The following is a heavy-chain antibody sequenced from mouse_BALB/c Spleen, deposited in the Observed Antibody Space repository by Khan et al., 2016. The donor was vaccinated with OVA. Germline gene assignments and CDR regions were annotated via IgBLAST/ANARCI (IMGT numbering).Heavy chain of an antibody. CDR2: IYPGSDST. CDR3: ARGGWDVFAY. Sequence: QVLLKQSGPELVKPGASVKMSCKASGYIFTDYVMNWVKQRTGQGLEWIGQIYPGSDSTYYNEKFKDKATLTADRSSSTAYMQLNSLTSEDSAVYVCARGGWDVFAYWGQGTLVTVSA. CDR1: GYIFTDYV. D-gene: IGHD4-1*01. V-gene: IGHV1-77*01. J-gene: IGHJ3*01.